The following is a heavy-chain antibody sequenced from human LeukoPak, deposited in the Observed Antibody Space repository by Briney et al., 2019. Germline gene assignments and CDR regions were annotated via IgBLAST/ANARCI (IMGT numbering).Heavy chain of an antibody. V-gene: IGHV3-49*04. D-gene: IGHD3-9*01. CDR2: IRSKAYGGTT. CDR1: GFTFGDYA. CDR3: TRVYYDILTGWDYYFDY. J-gene: IGHJ4*02. Sequence: GGSLRLSCTASGFTFGDYAMSWVRQAPGKGLEWVGFIRSKAYGGTTEYAASVKGRFTISRDDSKSIAYLQMNSPKTEDTAVYYCTRVYYDILTGWDYYFDYWGQGTLVTVSS.